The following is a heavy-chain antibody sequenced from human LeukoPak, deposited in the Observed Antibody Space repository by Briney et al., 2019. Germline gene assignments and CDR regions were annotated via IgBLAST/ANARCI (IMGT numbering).Heavy chain of an antibody. J-gene: IGHJ4*02. CDR3: ARGPDSSGYWGFGFGIFDY. Sequence: SETMSLTCSVSGRSISSYYWSWIRQPPGKGLEWIGYIYYSGSTNYNPSLKSRVTVSVDTSKNQFSLKLSSVTAADTAVYYCARGPDSSGYWGFGFGIFDYWGQGTLVTVSS. CDR2: IYYSGST. D-gene: IGHD3-22*01. CDR1: GRSISSYY. V-gene: IGHV4-59*01.